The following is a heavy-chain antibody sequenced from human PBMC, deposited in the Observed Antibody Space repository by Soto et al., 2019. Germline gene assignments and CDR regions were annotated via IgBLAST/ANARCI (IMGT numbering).Heavy chain of an antibody. Sequence: ESGGGLVQPGGSLRLSCAASGFTFSSYWMSWVRQAPGKGLEWVANIKQDGSEKYYVDSVKGRFTISRDNAKNSLYLQMNSLRAEDTAVYYCARVGGYCSSTSCYTDYYYYYGMDVWGQGTTVTVSS. CDR3: ARVGGYCSSTSCYTDYYYYYGMDV. CDR1: GFTFSSYW. V-gene: IGHV3-7*01. D-gene: IGHD2-2*02. CDR2: IKQDGSEK. J-gene: IGHJ6*02.